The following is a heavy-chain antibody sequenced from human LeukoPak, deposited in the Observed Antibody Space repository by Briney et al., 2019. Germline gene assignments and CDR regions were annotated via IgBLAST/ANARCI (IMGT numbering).Heavy chain of an antibody. CDR2: IKEDGSEI. CDR3: ASGARLMITFGGVIVRGGFDY. Sequence: GGSLRLSCTASGFNFSTYWMTWVRQVPGKGLEWVANIKEDGSEIYYVDAVKGRFSISRDNAKNSLYLQMNSLRAEDTAVYYCASGARLMITFGGVIVRGGFDYWGQGTLVTVSS. CDR1: GFNFSTYW. V-gene: IGHV3-7*01. D-gene: IGHD3-16*02. J-gene: IGHJ4*02.